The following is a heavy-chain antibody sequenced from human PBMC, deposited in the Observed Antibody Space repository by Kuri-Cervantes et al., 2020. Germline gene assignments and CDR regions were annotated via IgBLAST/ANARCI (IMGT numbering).Heavy chain of an antibody. J-gene: IGHJ4*02. V-gene: IGHV4-59*08. D-gene: IGHD1-1*01. CDR3: ARTTGTNIIDY. CDR2: IYYSGST. CDR1: GGSISSYY. Sequence: SETLSLTCTVSGGSISSYYWSWIRQPPGKGLEWIGYIYYSGSTNYNPSLKSRVTIPGDTSKNQFSLKLTSVTAADTAVYYCARTTGTNIIDYWGQGTLVTVSS.